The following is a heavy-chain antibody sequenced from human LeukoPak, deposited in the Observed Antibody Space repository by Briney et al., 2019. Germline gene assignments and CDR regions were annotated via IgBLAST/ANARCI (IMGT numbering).Heavy chain of an antibody. CDR1: GASINSNEYY. Sequence: SETLSLTCTVSGASINSNEYYWSWVRQPAGKGLEWIGRSYFTGRTNYNPSLKTRVTISVDTSKNHFSPQLSSVTAADTAVYHCARVNRYSGAFFIWGQGTLVIVSS. J-gene: IGHJ4*02. D-gene: IGHD5-12*01. V-gene: IGHV4-61*02. CDR2: SYFTGRT. CDR3: ARVNRYSGAFFI.